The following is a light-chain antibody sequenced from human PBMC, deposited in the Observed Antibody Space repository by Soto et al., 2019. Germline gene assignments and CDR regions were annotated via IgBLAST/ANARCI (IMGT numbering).Light chain of an antibody. Sequence: LTQSPGTLSLTPGERATLACRASQSVSSNLAWYQQKPGQAPRLLIYGASTRATGIPARFNGSGSGTEFTLTISSLQSEDFAVYYCQQYTNWPRTFGQGTKADIK. J-gene: IGKJ1*01. V-gene: IGKV3-15*01. CDR3: QQYTNWPRT. CDR2: GAS. CDR1: QSVSSN.